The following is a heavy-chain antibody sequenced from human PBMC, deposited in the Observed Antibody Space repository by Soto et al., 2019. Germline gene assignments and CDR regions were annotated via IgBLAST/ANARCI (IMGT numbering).Heavy chain of an antibody. J-gene: IGHJ4*02. CDR1: GGSISSYY. D-gene: IGHD3-10*01. CDR2: IYYSGSS. Sequence: SETLSLTCAVSGGSISSYYWSWIRQTPGKGLEWIGYIYYSGSSNYNPSLKSRVTISVDTSKNQFSLKLSSVTAADTAVYYCAASWALRGFDYWGQGTLVTVSS. V-gene: IGHV4-59*01. CDR3: AASWALRGFDY.